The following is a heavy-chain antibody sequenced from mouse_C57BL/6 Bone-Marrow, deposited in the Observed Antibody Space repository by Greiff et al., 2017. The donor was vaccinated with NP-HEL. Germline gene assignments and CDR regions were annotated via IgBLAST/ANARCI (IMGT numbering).Heavy chain of an antibody. CDR3: ARKDTTALWYFDV. CDR2: INPGSGGT. CDR1: GYAFTNYL. D-gene: IGHD1-2*01. V-gene: IGHV1-54*01. Sequence: QVQLKQSGAELVRPGTSVKVSCKASGYAFTNYLIEWVKQRPGQGLEWIGVINPGSGGTNYNEKFKGKATLTADKSSSTAYMQLSSLTSEDSAVFFCARKDTTALWYFDVWGTGTPVTVSS. J-gene: IGHJ1*03.